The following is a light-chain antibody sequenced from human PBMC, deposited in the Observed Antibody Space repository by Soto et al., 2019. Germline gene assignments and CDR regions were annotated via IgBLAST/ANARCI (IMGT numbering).Light chain of an antibody. Sequence: EIVLTQSPGTLSLSPGERATLSWSASESLSSNYLAWHQQKPGQAPRLLIYGASSRATGIPDRFSGSGSGTDFTLTISRLEPEDFAVYYCQQFSSYPLTCGGGTKVDIK. CDR3: QQFSSYPLT. J-gene: IGKJ4*01. V-gene: IGKV3-20*01. CDR2: GAS. CDR1: ESLSSNY.